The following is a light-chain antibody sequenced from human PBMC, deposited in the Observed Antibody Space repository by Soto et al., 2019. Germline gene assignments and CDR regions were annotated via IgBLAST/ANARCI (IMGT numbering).Light chain of an antibody. CDR2: DAS. CDR3: QQRSNWPPFLT. CDR1: QSVSSY. J-gene: IGKJ4*01. V-gene: IGKV3-11*01. Sequence: EIVLTQSPATLSLSPGERATLSCRASQSVSSYLAWYQQKPGQAPRLLIYDASNRATGIPARFSGSGSGTDFTLTISSREPEDVAVYYCQQRSNWPPFLTFGGGTKVEIK.